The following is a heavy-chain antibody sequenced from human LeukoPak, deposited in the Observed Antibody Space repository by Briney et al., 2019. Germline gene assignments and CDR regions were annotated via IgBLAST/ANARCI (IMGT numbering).Heavy chain of an antibody. Sequence: SETLSLTCAVSGGSISSSNWWNWVRQPPGKGLEWIGEIYHSGSANYNPSLTSRVTMSVDKSKNQISLKLTSVTAADTAVYYCASPRAERSTWYAVDYWGQGILVTVSS. V-gene: IGHV4-4*02. CDR1: GGSISSSNW. J-gene: IGHJ4*02. D-gene: IGHD6-13*01. CDR2: IYHSGSA. CDR3: ASPRAERSTWYAVDY.